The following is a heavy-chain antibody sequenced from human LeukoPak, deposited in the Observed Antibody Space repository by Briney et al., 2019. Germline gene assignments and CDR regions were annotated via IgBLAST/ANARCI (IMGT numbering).Heavy chain of an antibody. CDR2: ISSSSSYI. D-gene: IGHD6-19*01. V-gene: IGHV3-21*04. Sequence: GGSLRLSCAASGFTFSSYSMNWVRQAPGKGLEWVSSISSSSSYIYYADSVKGRFTISRDNAKNSLYLQMNSLRAEDTAVYYCARVAEYSSGWYLSGFDYWGQGTLVTVSS. CDR1: GFTFSSYS. CDR3: ARVAEYSSGWYLSGFDY. J-gene: IGHJ4*02.